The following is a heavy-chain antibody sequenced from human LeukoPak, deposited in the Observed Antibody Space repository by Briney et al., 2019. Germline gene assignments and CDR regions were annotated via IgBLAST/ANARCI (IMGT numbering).Heavy chain of an antibody. J-gene: IGHJ4*02. V-gene: IGHV4-59*08. CDR1: GGSISSYY. CDR3: ASKVAYCSGGSCYGYFDY. Sequence: SETLSLTCTVSGGSISSYYWSWIQQPPGKGLEWIGYIYYSGSTNYNPSLKSRVTISVDTSKSQFSLKLSSVTAADTAMYYCASKVAYCSGGSCYGYFDYWGQGTLVTVSS. D-gene: IGHD2-15*01. CDR2: IYYSGST.